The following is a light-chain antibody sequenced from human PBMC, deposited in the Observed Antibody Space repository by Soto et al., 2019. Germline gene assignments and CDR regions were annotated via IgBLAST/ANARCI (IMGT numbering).Light chain of an antibody. CDR2: DVS. CDR3: CSYAGRYTYV. J-gene: IGLJ1*01. V-gene: IGLV2-11*01. CDR1: SSDVGGYNY. Sequence: QSALTQPRSVSGSPGQSVTISCAGTSSDVGGYNYVSWYQQHPGKAPKLMIYDVSKRPSGVPDRFSGSKSGNTASLTISGLQADDEADYYCCSYAGRYTYVFGTGTKVT.